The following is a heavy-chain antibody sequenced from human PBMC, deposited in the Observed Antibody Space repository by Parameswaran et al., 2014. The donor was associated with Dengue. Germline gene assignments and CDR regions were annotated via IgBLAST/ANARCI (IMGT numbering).Heavy chain of an antibody. CDR2: INIGNGNT. V-gene: IGHV1-3*04. D-gene: IGHD1-26*01. CDR3: ARDRGGSYEDY. CDR1: GYTFTSYA. Sequence: ASVKVSCRASGYTFTSYAMHWVRQAPGQRLEWMGWINIGNGNTKYSQKFQGRVTITRDTSASTAYMEVSSLRYEDTAEYYCARDRGGSYEDYWGQGTLVTVSS. J-gene: IGHJ4*02.